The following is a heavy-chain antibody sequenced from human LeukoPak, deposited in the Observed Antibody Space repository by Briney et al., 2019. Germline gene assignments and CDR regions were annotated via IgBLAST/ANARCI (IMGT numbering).Heavy chain of an antibody. CDR3: ARVDGSGSYYYHYAMDV. Sequence: PGGSLRLSCAASGFTFSSSGMHWVRQAPGKGLEWVAVIWYDGNRKYYEDSEKGRFTISRDNSKNTLYLQMNSLRAEDTAVYYCARVDGSGSYYYHYAMDVWGQGTTVTVSS. D-gene: IGHD3-10*01. V-gene: IGHV3-33*01. CDR2: IWYDGNRK. CDR1: GFTFSSSG. J-gene: IGHJ6*02.